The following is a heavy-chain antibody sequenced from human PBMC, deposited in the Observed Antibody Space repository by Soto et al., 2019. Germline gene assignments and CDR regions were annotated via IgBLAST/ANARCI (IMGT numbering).Heavy chain of an antibody. D-gene: IGHD3-10*01. Sequence: PGESLKISCKGSGDSFTTDWIGWVRQMPGKGLEWMGVIYPGDSRTRYSPPSQGRVTISADKSISTAYLQWNSLKASDTAMYYCAKRRSSSPESSPWGQGTLVTVSS. CDR2: IYPGDSRT. J-gene: IGHJ5*02. CDR3: AKRRSSSPESSP. V-gene: IGHV5-51*01. CDR1: GDSFTTDW.